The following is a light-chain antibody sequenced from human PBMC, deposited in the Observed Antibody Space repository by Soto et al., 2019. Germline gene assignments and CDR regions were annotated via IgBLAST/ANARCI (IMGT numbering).Light chain of an antibody. CDR2: AAS. CDR1: QSISSN. J-gene: IGKJ1*01. V-gene: IGKV1-39*01. Sequence: DIQMTQAPSSLSASVGDRVTITCPASQSISSNLNWYQQKPGKAPKLLIYAASSLQSGVPSRFSGSASGTDFTLTISSLQPEDFATYHCQQTYSTPWTFGQGTKVDIK. CDR3: QQTYSTPWT.